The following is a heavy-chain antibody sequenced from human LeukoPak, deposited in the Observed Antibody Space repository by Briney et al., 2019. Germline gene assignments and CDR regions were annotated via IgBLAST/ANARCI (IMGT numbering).Heavy chain of an antibody. CDR1: GFTFSSYA. Sequence: GGSLRLSCAASGFTFSSYAMTWVRQAPGKGLEWVSTISDSGARTNYADSAKGRFTISRDNSMNTLYLQMNSLRADDTAVYYCASDYFLGYWGQGTLVTVSS. CDR2: ISDSGART. CDR3: ASDYFLGY. V-gene: IGHV3-23*01. D-gene: IGHD6-25*01. J-gene: IGHJ4*02.